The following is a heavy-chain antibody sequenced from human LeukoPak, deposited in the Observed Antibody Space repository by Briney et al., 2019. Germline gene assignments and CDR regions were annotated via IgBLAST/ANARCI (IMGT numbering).Heavy chain of an antibody. CDR2: IYSSGST. Sequence: GGSLRLSCAASGFTVSSNYMSWVRQAPGKGLEWVSVIYSSGSTYYADSVKGRFTISRDNSKNTLYLQMNSLRAEDTAVYYCARDQDSSSWVDAFDIWGQGTMVTVSS. V-gene: IGHV3-53*01. CDR1: GFTVSSNY. CDR3: ARDQDSSSWVDAFDI. J-gene: IGHJ3*02. D-gene: IGHD6-13*01.